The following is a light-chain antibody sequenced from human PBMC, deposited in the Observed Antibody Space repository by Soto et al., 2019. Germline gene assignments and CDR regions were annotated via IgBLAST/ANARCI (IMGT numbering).Light chain of an antibody. J-gene: IGKJ5*01. V-gene: IGKV3-20*01. CDR1: QSVSRNY. CDR3: QQFDDSVT. CDR2: GAS. Sequence: IVLTQSPGSPSLSPGERAALSCRTSQSVSRNYLAWYQQKPGQAPRLLIYGASNRATGIPDRFSGIGSGTVFTLTISRMEPEDSAVYYCQQFDDSVTFGQGTRLEIK.